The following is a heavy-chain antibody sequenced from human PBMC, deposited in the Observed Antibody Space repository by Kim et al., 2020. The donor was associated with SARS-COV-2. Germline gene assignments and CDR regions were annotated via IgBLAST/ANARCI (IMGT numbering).Heavy chain of an antibody. Sequence: ASVKVSCKASGYTFTSYAMNWVRQAPGQGLEWMGWINTNTGNPTYAQGFTGRFVFSLDTSVSTAYLQISSLKAEDTAVYYCERGYDEWQLLGPFDYWGQGTLVPVSS. J-gene: IGHJ4*02. V-gene: IGHV7-4-1*02. CDR2: INTNTGNP. CDR3: ERGYDEWQLLGPFDY. CDR1: GYTFTSYA. D-gene: IGHD1-26*01.